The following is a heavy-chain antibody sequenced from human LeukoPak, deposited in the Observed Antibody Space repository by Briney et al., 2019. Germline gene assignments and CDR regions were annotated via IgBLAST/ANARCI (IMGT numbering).Heavy chain of an antibody. Sequence: ASVKVSCKTSGYIFTDYDITCVRQARGQGLEWMRKVSPYNGNTYYSQRFQDRVTITKDTSTGTAYMDLRNLRTDDTAMYYCARNGRVRRVVKDLFEYWGQGTLVAASS. J-gene: IGHJ4*02. CDR3: ARNGRVRRVVKDLFEY. CDR1: GYIFTDYD. D-gene: IGHD3-10*01. CDR2: VSPYNGNT. V-gene: IGHV1-18*01.